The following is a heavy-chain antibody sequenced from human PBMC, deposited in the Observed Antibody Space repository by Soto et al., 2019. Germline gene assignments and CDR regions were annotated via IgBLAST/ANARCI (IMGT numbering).Heavy chain of an antibody. D-gene: IGHD1-26*01. Sequence: PSETLSLTCTVCGGSISSGDYYWSWIRQPPGKGLEWIGYIYYSGSTYYNPSLKSRVTISVDTSKNQFSLKLSSVTAADTAVYYCVRSPRELWLKFDYWGQGTLVTVSS. V-gene: IGHV4-30-4*01. CDR1: GGSISSGDYY. CDR2: IYYSGST. J-gene: IGHJ4*02. CDR3: VRSPRELWLKFDY.